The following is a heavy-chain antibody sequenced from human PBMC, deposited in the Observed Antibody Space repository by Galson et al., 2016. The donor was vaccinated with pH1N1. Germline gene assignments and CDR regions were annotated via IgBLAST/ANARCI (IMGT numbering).Heavy chain of an antibody. D-gene: IGHD1-1*01. V-gene: IGHV3-33*01. Sequence: SLRLSCAAPGFTFSSYGMHWVRQAPGKGLEWVAVIWYDGSNKYYADSVKGRFTISRDNSKNPLYLQMNSLRAEDTAVYYCSRDLRTTGTLRGRPPSNWFDPWGQGTLVTVSS. CDR1: GFTFSSYG. J-gene: IGHJ5*02. CDR2: IWYDGSNK. CDR3: SRDLRTTGTLRGRPPSNWFDP.